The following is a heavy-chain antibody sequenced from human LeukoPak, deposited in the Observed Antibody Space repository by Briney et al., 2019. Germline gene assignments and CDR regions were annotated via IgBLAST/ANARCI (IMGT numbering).Heavy chain of an antibody. CDR1: GFTFSNYW. D-gene: IGHD5-18*01. V-gene: IGHV3-7*01. CDR2: IKQDRSEK. Sequence: PGGSLRLSCAASGFTFSNYWMSWVRQAPGKGLEWVANIKQDRSEKYYVDSVKGQFTISRDNAKNSLYLQMNSLRAEDTAVYYCARGVDTTMAPADVWGKGTTVTVSS. CDR3: ARGVDTTMAPADV. J-gene: IGHJ6*04.